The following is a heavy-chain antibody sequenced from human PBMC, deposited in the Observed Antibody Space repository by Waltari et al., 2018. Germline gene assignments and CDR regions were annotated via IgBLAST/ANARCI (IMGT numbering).Heavy chain of an antibody. J-gene: IGHJ3*02. CDR1: GFTFRSNG. V-gene: IGHV3-23*01. Sequence: EVQLLESGGGLVQPGGSLRLSCAASGFTFRSNGMTWVRQAPGKGLEWVSGISDSGGHTYYADFVKGRFTISRDNSKNTLYLQINSLRAEDTALYYCTTMRPSMGAFDIWGQGTMVVVSS. CDR2: ISDSGGHT. D-gene: IGHD6-6*01. CDR3: TTMRPSMGAFDI.